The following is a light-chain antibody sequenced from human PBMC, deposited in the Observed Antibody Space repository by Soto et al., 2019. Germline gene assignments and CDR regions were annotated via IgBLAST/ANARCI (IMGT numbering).Light chain of an antibody. CDR2: GAS. CDR3: QQYDDWPLT. V-gene: IGKV3-15*01. CDR1: QGVGTY. Sequence: EIVMTQSPVTLSVSPGEGATLSCRASQGVGTYLAWYQQKVGQTPRLLIYGASTRATGIPGRFSGSGSGTEFTLTISDLQSEDIAVYSCQQYDDWPLTFGEGTKVEIK. J-gene: IGKJ4*01.